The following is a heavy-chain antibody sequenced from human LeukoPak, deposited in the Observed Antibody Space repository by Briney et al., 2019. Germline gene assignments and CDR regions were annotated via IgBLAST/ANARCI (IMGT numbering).Heavy chain of an antibody. J-gene: IGHJ3*02. CDR2: ISGSGGDT. CDR1: GFTFSSFA. V-gene: IGHV3-23*01. Sequence: GGSLRLSCAASGFTFSSFAMSWVRQAPGKGLEWVSAISGSGGDTEYADSVKGRFTISRDNSKNTPNLQMNSLRVEDTAVYYCTKCTTTCYANAFHIWGQGTMVTVSS. CDR3: TKCTTTCYANAFHI. D-gene: IGHD2-2*01.